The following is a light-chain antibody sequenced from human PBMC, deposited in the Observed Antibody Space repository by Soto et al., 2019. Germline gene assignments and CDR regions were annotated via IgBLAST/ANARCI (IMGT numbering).Light chain of an antibody. CDR2: DAS. CDR3: QQYGSSPQT. V-gene: IGKV3-11*01. J-gene: IGKJ2*01. Sequence: EIVLTQSPATLSLSPGERATLSCRASQSISSYLAWYQQKPGQAPRLLMYDASTRATGIPARFSGSGSGTDFTLTISSLEPEDFAVYYCQQYGSSPQTFGQGTKLEIK. CDR1: QSISSY.